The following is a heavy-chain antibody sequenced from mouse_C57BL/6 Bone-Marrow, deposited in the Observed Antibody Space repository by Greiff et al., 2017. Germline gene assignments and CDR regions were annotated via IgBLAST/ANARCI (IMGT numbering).Heavy chain of an antibody. CDR1: GFTFSDYG. V-gene: IGHV5-15*01. CDR2: ISNLAYSI. Sequence: EVKLVESGGGLVQPGGSLKLSCAASGFTFSDYGMAWVRQAPRKGPEWVAFISNLAYSIYYADTVTGRFTISRVNAKNTLYLEMSSLRSEDTAMYYCARQRGYYAMDYWGQGTSVTVSS. CDR3: ARQRGYYAMDY. J-gene: IGHJ4*01.